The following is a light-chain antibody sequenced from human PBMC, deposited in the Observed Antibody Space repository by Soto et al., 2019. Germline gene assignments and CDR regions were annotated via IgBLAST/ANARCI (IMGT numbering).Light chain of an antibody. J-gene: IGKJ3*01. CDR3: QKYSSVPV. CDR2: AAA. Sequence: DIQMTQSPTSLSASVGDRVTITCRASQDIRNFVAWYQQKPGKAPKLLIYAAATLQSGVPSRFSGSGSGTDFTLTLNSRQPEDGATYSCQKYSSVPVFGPGTKVDIK. CDR1: QDIRNF. V-gene: IGKV1-27*01.